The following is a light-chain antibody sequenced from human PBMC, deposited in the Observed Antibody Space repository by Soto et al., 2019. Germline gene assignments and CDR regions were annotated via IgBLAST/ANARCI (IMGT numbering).Light chain of an antibody. V-gene: IGLV2-14*01. CDR1: SSDVGGYNY. CDR3: SSYTSSSVSYV. J-gene: IGLJ1*01. Sequence: QSVLTQPASVSGSPGQSITISCTGTSSDVGGYNYVSWYQQHPGKAPKLMIYDVSNRPSGVSNRFSGSKSGNTASLTISGLQDEDEADYYCSSYTSSSVSYVFGTGTKLTVL. CDR2: DVS.